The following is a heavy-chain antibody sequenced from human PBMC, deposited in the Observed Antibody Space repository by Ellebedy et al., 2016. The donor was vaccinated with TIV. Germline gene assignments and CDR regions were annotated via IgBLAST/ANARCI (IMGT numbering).Heavy chain of an antibody. V-gene: IGHV4-59*01. D-gene: IGHD4-23*01. CDR3: AAYYGGRFDY. J-gene: IGHJ4*02. CDR1: GGSISTFY. CDR2: IYYIGIT. Sequence: MPSETLSLTCNVSGGSISTFYWSWILQPPGKGLEFIGYIYYIGITNYNPSLESRVAISIYTSENQFCLRLSSVTAADTAVNYRAAYYGGRFDYWGQGTLVTVSS.